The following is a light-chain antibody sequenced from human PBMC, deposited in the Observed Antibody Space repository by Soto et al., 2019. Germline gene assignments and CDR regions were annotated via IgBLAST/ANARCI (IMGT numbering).Light chain of an antibody. V-gene: IGKV3-20*01. CDR3: QLYGISPH. CDR1: QSRGSNF. CDR2: ASS. J-gene: IGKJ5*01. Sequence: EIVLTQSPVTLSLSACERAALSFKTSQSRGSNFLAWYQHKPGQAPRLLIYASSNRATGIPDRFSGSASGTDFTLTINRLEPEDFAVYYCQLYGISPHFGQGTRLEIK.